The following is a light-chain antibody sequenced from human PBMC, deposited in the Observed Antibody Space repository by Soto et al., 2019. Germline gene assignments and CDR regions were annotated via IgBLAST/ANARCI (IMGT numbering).Light chain of an antibody. CDR3: QEYDGAPIT. J-gene: IGKJ5*01. CDR1: QSVSSN. CDR2: DAS. V-gene: IGKV3-20*01. Sequence: EIVLTQSPATLSVSPGERATLSCRASQSVSSNLAWYQQIPGQAPRLVIFDASNRASGMPERFSGSGSGTDFTLTIARLEPEDFAVYYCQEYDGAPITFGLGTRLEI.